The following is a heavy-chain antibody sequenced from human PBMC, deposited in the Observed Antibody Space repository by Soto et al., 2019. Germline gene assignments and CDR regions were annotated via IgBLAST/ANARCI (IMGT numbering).Heavy chain of an antibody. V-gene: IGHV4-31*03. CDR2: VYYSGSS. Sequence: SETLSLTCTVSGDSISGGASFWSWIRQPPGKGLEWIANVYYSGSSYYNPPLKSRLTISVDTTKNQFSLQLKSMTAADTAVYYCAKLSCTSSTCYFPGWFDPWGQGTLVTVSS. D-gene: IGHD2-2*01. CDR1: GDSISGGASF. J-gene: IGHJ5*02. CDR3: AKLSCTSSTCYFPGWFDP.